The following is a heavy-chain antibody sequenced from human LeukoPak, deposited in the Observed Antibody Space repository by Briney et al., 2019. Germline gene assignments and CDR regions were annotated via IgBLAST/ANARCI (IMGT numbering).Heavy chain of an antibody. V-gene: IGHV3-23*01. D-gene: IGHD3-10*01. CDR1: GFTFSSYA. J-gene: IGHJ5*02. CDR2: ISGSGGST. Sequence: PGGSLRLSCAASGFTFSSYAMSWVRQAPGKGLEWVSAISGSGGSTYYADSVKGRFTISRDNSKNTLYLQMNSLRAEDTAVYYCARLWFGELRDNWFDPWGQGTLVTVSS. CDR3: ARLWFGELRDNWFDP.